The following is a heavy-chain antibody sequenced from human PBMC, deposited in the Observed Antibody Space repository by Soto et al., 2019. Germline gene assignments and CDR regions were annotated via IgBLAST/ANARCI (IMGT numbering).Heavy chain of an antibody. J-gene: IGHJ4*02. CDR3: ARATDLYYFDY. V-gene: IGHV4-59*08. CDR2: IYYSGST. D-gene: IGHD4-17*01. CDR1: GGSMSSAY. Sequence: SETLSLPCTVSGGSMSSAYWSWIRQSPGKGLELIGSIYYSGSTNYNPSLKSRVTISIDRSKNQFSLRLSSVTAADTAMYYCARATDLYYFDYWGQGTLGTVSS.